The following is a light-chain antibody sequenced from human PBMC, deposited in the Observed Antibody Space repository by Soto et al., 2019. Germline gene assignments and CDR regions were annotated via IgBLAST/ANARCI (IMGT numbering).Light chain of an antibody. CDR1: QSVSSN. CDR2: GAS. CDR3: QHRSNWPLGT. Sequence: EIVMTQSPATLSVSPGERATLSCRASQSVSSNLAWYQQKPGQAPRLLIYGASTRATGIPARFSGSGSGTEFTLTISSLQSEDFAVYYCQHRSNWPLGTFGQGTRLEI. V-gene: IGKV3-15*01. J-gene: IGKJ5*01.